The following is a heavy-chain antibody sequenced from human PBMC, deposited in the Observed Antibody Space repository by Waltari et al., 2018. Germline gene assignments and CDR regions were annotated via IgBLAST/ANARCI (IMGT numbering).Heavy chain of an antibody. V-gene: IGHV1-46*01. D-gene: IGHD2-15*01. CDR3: GRDDIHAEGSADFDY. J-gene: IGHJ4*02. CDR2: INPSDGWT. Sequence: QVQLVQSGAEVPKSGASVMLSCKTSGYTFTNYYIHWVRQAPGQGLEWMGIINPSDGWTKYAQKFQGRVTMTGDTSTRTVYMELSSLRSVDTAVYYCGRDDIHAEGSADFDYWGQGTLVTVSS. CDR1: GYTFTNYY.